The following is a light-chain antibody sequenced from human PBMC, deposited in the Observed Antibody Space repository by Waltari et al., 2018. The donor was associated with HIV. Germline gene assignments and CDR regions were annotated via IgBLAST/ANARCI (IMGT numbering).Light chain of an antibody. CDR1: SSDVGSYNL. CDR3: CSYAGSLWV. Sequence: QSALTQPASVSGSPGQSITISCTGTSSDVGSYNLVSWYQQHPGKDPKLMIYEVSKRPSGVSNRFSGSKSGNTASLTISGLQAEDEADYYCCSYAGSLWVFGGGTKLTVL. CDR2: EVS. V-gene: IGLV2-23*02. J-gene: IGLJ3*02.